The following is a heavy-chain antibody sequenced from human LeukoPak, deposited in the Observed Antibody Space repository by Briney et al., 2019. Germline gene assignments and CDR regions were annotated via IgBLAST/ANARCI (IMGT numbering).Heavy chain of an antibody. J-gene: IGHJ1*01. D-gene: IGHD6-13*01. V-gene: IGHV3-21*01. Sequence: GGSLRLSCAASGFTFSSYSRNWVRQAPGKGLEWVSSISSSSSYIYYADSVKGRFTISRDNAKNSLYLQMNSLSAEDTAVYYCARPLGAAGTEYFQHWGQGTLVTVSS. CDR3: ARPLGAAGTEYFQH. CDR2: ISSSSSYI. CDR1: GFTFSSYS.